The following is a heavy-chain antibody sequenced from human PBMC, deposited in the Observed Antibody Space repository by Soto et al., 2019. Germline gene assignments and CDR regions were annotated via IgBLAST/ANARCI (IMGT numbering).Heavy chain of an antibody. CDR2: IYYSGST. CDR3: ASTRNYGDYFDY. J-gene: IGHJ4*02. D-gene: IGHD4-17*01. V-gene: IGHV4-59*01. Sequence: QVQLQESGPGLVKPSETLSLTCTVSGGSISSYYWSWIRQPPGKGLEWIGYIYYSGSTNYNPSLKSRVTISVDTSKNQFSLKLSSVTAADTAVYYCASTRNYGDYFDYWGQGTLVTVSS. CDR1: GGSISSYY.